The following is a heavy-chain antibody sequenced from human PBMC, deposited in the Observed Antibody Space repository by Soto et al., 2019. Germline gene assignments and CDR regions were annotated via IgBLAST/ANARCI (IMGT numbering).Heavy chain of an antibody. Sequence: QVQLGESGGGVVQPGRSLRLSCAAAGFTFSSYGMHWVRQAPDKGLEWVAVIGYDGSNKYYADSVKGRFTISRDNSKNTLYLQMNSLRAEDTAVYYCARDCAGYSSGWYQRGGFDYWGQGTLVTVST. J-gene: IGHJ4*02. V-gene: IGHV3-33*01. CDR1: GFTFSSYG. D-gene: IGHD6-19*01. CDR2: IGYDGSNK. CDR3: ARDCAGYSSGWYQRGGFDY.